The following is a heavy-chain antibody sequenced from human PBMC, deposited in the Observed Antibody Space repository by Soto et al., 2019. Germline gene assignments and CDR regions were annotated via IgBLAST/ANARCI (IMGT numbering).Heavy chain of an antibody. Sequence: SETLSLTCTVSGGSISSSSYYWGWIRQPPGKGLEWIGSIYYSGSTYYNPSLKSRVTISVDTSKNQFSLKLSSVTAADTAVYYCASWGGLYYYYGMDVWGQGTTVTVSS. D-gene: IGHD3-16*01. V-gene: IGHV4-39*01. J-gene: IGHJ6*02. CDR1: GGSISSSSYY. CDR2: IYYSGST. CDR3: ASWGGLYYYYGMDV.